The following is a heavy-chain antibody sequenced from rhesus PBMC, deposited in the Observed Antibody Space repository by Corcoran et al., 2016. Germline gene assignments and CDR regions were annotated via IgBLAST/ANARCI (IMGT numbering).Heavy chain of an antibody. V-gene: IGHV4-80*01. CDR3: ARSSGWSQSWDY. CDR1: GGSFSSYW. CDR2: INGKSGST. J-gene: IGHJ4*01. D-gene: IGHD6S26*01. Sequence: QVQLQESGPGLVKPSETLSLTCAVSGGSFSSYWWSWIRQPPGKGLEWIGEINGKSGSTNYNPSLKSRVTFSNDASKNQFSLKLSSVTAADTAVYYCARSSGWSQSWDYWGQGVLVTVSS.